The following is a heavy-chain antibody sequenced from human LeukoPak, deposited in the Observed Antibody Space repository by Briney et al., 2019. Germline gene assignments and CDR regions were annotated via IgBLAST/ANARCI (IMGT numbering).Heavy chain of an antibody. CDR2: INHSGST. D-gene: IGHD6-13*01. V-gene: IGHV4-34*01. CDR3: ARGAEQQLTPYYFDY. J-gene: IGHJ4*02. Sequence: SETLSLTCAVYGGSFSGYYWSWLRQPPGKGLEWIGEINHSGSTNYNPSLKSRVTISVDTSKNQFSLKLSSVTAADTAVYYCARGAEQQLTPYYFDYWGQGTLVTVSS. CDR1: GGSFSGYY.